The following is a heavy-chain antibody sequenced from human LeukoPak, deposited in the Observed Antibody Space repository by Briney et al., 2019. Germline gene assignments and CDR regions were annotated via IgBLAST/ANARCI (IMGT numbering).Heavy chain of an antibody. D-gene: IGHD5-24*01. CDR1: GYTFTRCY. CDR2: INPSGGST. CDR3: ARDQPSDYNYLPGY. Sequence: ASVRLSCKASGYTFTRCYMHWVRPAPGQGLEWMGMINPSGGSTDYAQNFQGRVTMTRDTSTSTVYMELSSLRSEDTAVYFCARDQPSDYNYLPGYWGKGTLLTLSS. V-gene: IGHV1-46*01. J-gene: IGHJ4*02.